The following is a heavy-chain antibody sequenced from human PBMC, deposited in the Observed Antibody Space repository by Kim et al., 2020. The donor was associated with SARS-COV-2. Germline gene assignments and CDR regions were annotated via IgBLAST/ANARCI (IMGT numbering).Heavy chain of an antibody. CDR1: GFTFSDYY. V-gene: IGHV3-11*05. CDR2: ISSSSSYT. J-gene: IGHJ6*02. D-gene: IGHD3-10*01. CDR3: ARVRGRASVDYGMDV. Sequence: GGSLRLSCAASGFTFSDYYMSWIRQAPGKGLEWVSYISSSSSYTNYADSVKGRFTISRDNAKNSLYLQMNSLRAEDTAVYYCARVRGRASVDYGMDVWGQGTTVTVSS.